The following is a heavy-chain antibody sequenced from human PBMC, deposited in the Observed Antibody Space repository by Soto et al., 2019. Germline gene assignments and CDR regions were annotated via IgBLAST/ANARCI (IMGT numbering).Heavy chain of an antibody. J-gene: IGHJ6*02. D-gene: IGHD3-16*01. Sequence: QVQLVQSGAEVKKPGSSVKVSCKASGGTFSSSAFSWVRQAPGQGLEWMGGIMPIFRTPDYAQKFQGRVTISADESTSTAYMELRSLTSEDTGVYYCARVEARQQLGGNYYYIMDLWGQGTTVTVSS. CDR2: IMPIFRTP. CDR3: ARVEARQQLGGNYYYIMDL. CDR1: GGTFSSSA. V-gene: IGHV1-69*12.